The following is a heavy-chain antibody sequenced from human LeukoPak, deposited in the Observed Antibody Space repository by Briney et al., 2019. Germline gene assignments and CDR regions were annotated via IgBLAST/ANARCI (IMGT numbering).Heavy chain of an antibody. V-gene: IGHV1-2*02. D-gene: IGHD3-22*01. CDR3: ARDQQYYYDSSGLPRYAFDI. J-gene: IGHJ3*02. Sequence: ASVKVSCKASGYTFTGYYMHWVRQAPGQGLEWMGWINPNSGGTNYAQKFQGRVTMTRDTSISTAYMELSRLRSDDTAVYYCARDQQYYYDSSGLPRYAFDIWGQGTMVTVSS. CDR1: GYTFTGYY. CDR2: INPNSGGT.